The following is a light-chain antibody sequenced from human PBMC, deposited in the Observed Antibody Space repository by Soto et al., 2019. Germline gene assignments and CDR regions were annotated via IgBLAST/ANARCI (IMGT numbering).Light chain of an antibody. V-gene: IGKV3-15*01. J-gene: IGKJ4*01. CDR2: GAS. CDR3: RQANSPLT. Sequence: EIVLTQSPATLSVSPGERATLSCRSSQSFSSSLAWYQQIPGQAPRLRIYGASTRATGIPARFSGSGSGTDFTLSIRSLQPEDFATYYCRQANSPLTFGGGTKVDIK. CDR1: QSFSSS.